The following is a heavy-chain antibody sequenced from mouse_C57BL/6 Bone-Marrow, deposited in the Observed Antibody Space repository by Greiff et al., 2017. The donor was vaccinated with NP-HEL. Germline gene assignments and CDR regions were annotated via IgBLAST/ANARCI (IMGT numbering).Heavy chain of an antibody. V-gene: IGHV1-11*01. CDR3: GDPGRVPYYAMDY. CDR2: IYPVSGET. Sequence: QVQLQQSGAELASPGASVSLSCTASGYTFTDHILNWVKKRPGQGLEWLGRIYPVSGETNYNQKFMGKATFSVDRSSSTVYMVLNSLTSEDPAVDYCGDPGRVPYYAMDYCGQGTSVTVSS. CDR1: GYTFTDHI. J-gene: IGHJ4*01.